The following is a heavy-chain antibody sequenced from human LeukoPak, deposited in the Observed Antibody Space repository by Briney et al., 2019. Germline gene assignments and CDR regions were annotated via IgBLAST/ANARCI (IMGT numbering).Heavy chain of an antibody. CDR2: IYYSGST. CDR1: GGSISIYY. CDR3: ARDEGPPYFGGLDY. D-gene: IGHD3-16*01. Sequence: SETLSLTCTVSGGSISIYYWNWIRQPPGKGLEWIGYIYYSGSTYYNPSLKSRVTISVDTSKNQFSLKLSSVTAADTAVYYCARDEGPPYFGGLDYWGQGTLVTVSS. J-gene: IGHJ4*02. V-gene: IGHV4-59*12.